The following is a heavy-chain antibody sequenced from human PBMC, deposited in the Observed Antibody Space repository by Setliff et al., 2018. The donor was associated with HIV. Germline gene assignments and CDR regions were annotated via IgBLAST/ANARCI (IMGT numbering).Heavy chain of an antibody. V-gene: IGHV1-69*13. CDR1: GGTFSSYA. CDR2: IIPIFGTS. Sequence: AASVKVSCKASGGTFSSYAISWVRQAPGQGLEWMGGIIPIFGTSNNAQKFQGRVTITADESTSTAYMELSSLRSEDTAVYYCARGATYYYDSSGYYSLLADAFDIWGQGTMVTVSS. D-gene: IGHD3-22*01. CDR3: ARGATYYYDSSGYYSLLADAFDI. J-gene: IGHJ3*02.